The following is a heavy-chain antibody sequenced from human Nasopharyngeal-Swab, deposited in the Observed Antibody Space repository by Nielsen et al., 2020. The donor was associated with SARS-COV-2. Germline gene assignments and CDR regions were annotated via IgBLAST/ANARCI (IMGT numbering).Heavy chain of an antibody. CDR2: IYYSGST. D-gene: IGHD3-9*01. V-gene: IGHV4-39*01. J-gene: IGHJ4*02. CDR3: ANYYDILTGTDC. Sequence: RQAPGKGLEWIGSIYYSGSTYYNPSLKSRVTISVDTSKNQFSLKLSSVTAADTAVYYCANYYDILTGTDCWGQGTLVTVSS.